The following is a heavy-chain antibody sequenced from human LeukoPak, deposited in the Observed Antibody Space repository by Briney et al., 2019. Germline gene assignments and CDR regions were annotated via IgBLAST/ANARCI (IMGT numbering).Heavy chain of an antibody. D-gene: IGHD4-17*01. J-gene: IGHJ5*02. Sequence: SETLSLTCAVYGGSFSGFYWSWIRQPPGKGLEWIGEINHSGSTNYNPSLKSRVTISVDTSKNQFSLKLSSVTAADTAVYYCARHRGYGDYRNWFDPWGQGTLVTVSS. CDR3: ARHRGYGDYRNWFDP. CDR1: GGSFSGFY. CDR2: INHSGST. V-gene: IGHV4-34*01.